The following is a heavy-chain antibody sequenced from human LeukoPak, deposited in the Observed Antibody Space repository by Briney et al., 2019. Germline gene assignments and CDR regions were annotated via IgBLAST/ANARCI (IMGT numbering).Heavy chain of an antibody. CDR3: ARGLLSFMRSDYSNYWDNWFDP. Sequence: ASVKVSCKASGYTFTSYYMHWVRQAPGQGLEWMGLINPSGGTTRYAQKFQGRVTMTRDLSTSTDYLELSSLRSDDTAVYYCARGLLSFMRSDYSNYWDNWFDPWGQGTLVTVSS. V-gene: IGHV1-46*01. D-gene: IGHD4-11*01. CDR1: GYTFTSYY. CDR2: INPSGGTT. J-gene: IGHJ5*02.